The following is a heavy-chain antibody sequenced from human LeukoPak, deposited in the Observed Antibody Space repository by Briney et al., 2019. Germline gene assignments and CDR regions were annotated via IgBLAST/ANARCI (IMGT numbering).Heavy chain of an antibody. Sequence: GGSLRLSCVISGFTFTSYDFNWVRQAPGKGLEWVSYISSSGTTIYYAERRFTISRDNAKNSLYLLMNSLRAEDTAIYYCARGYCSGGSCYGGDYWGQGTLVTVSS. J-gene: IGHJ4*02. CDR2: ISSSGTTI. CDR1: GFTFTSYD. V-gene: IGHV3-48*03. CDR3: ARGYCSGGSCYGGDY. D-gene: IGHD2-15*01.